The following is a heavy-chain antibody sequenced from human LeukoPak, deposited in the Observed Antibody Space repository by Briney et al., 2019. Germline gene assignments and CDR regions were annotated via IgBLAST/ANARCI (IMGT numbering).Heavy chain of an antibody. CDR3: ASLRHQWELLEAGFDY. D-gene: IGHD1-26*01. CDR2: IYYSGST. Sequence: SETLSLTCTVSGGSTSSSSYYWGWIRQPPGKGLEWIGSIYYSGSTYYNPSLKSRVTISVDTSKNQFSLKLSSVTAADTAVYYCASLRHQWELLEAGFDYWGQGTLVTVSS. J-gene: IGHJ4*02. V-gene: IGHV4-39*01. CDR1: GGSTSSSSYY.